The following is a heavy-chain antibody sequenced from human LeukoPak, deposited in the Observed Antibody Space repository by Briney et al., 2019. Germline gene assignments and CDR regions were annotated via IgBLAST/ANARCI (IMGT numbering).Heavy chain of an antibody. D-gene: IGHD3-10*01. CDR2: INPSGGST. J-gene: IGHJ5*02. V-gene: IGHV1-46*01. Sequence: ASVKVSCKACGYTFTSYYMHWVRQAPGQGLEWMGIINPSGGSTSYAQKFQGRVTMTRDMSTSTVYMELSSLRSEDTAVYYCARKGHNYGSGSYYTVNWFDPWGQGTLVTVSS. CDR1: GYTFTSYY. CDR3: ARKGHNYGSGSYYTVNWFDP.